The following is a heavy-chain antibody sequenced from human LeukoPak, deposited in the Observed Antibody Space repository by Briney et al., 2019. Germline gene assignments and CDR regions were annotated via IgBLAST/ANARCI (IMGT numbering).Heavy chain of an antibody. CDR2: IYYSGST. CDR3: ARLCWGYCSSPEP. D-gene: IGHD2-2*01. CDR1: GGSISSGDYY. Sequence: SETLSLTCTVSGGSISSGDYYWRWIRQPPGKGLEWIGYIYYSGSTYYNPSLKSRVTISVDTSKNQFSLELSSVTAADTAVYYCARLCWGYCSSPEPWGQGTLVTVS. J-gene: IGHJ5*02. V-gene: IGHV4-30-4*01.